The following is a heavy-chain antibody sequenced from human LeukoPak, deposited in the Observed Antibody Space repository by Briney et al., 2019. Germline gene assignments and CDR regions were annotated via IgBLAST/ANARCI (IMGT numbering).Heavy chain of an antibody. CDR1: GFTFTSYP. J-gene: IGHJ4*02. V-gene: IGHV3-30-3*01. CDR2: ISFDGSSK. D-gene: IGHD3-10*01. CDR3: AGHHTRGSAQRVDY. Sequence: GGSLRLSCAASGFTFTSYPLHWVRQAPGKGLEWVAVISFDGSSKYYADSVKGRLTISRDNSENTLYVQMNSLRAEDTAVYYCAGHHTRGSAQRVDYWGQGTLVTVSS.